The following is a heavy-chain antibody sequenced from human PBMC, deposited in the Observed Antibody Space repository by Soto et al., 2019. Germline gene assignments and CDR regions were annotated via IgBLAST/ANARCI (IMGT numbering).Heavy chain of an antibody. CDR2: VYYTGST. CDR1: GGSISGYY. D-gene: IGHD2-15*01. CDR3: ARHSIGGXXXDX. V-gene: IGHV4-59*08. Sequence: SETLSLTCTVAGGSISGYYWSWVRQPPGKGLEWIGCVYYTGSTNYNPSFKWRVTISEDTSKNQFSLKLSSVTAADTAVYYCARHSIGGXXXDXWGQGTLVTVX. J-gene: IGHJ4*02.